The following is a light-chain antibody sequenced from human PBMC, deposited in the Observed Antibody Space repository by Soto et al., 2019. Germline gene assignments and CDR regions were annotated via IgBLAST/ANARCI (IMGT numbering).Light chain of an antibody. CDR1: QSVSSTS. V-gene: IGKV3-20*01. J-gene: IGKJ2*01. CDR3: QQYGGSPPKYT. Sequence: EIVLTQSPGTLSLSPGERVALSCRASQSVSSTSIAWYQQKPGQAPRLLIYDSSSRATDIPDRFSGSGSGTAFTLTISRLEPEDFAVYYCQQYGGSPPKYTFGQGTKQEI. CDR2: DSS.